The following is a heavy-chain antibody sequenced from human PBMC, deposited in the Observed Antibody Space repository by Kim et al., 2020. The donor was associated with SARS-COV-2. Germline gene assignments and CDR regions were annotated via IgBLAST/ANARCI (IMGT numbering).Heavy chain of an antibody. D-gene: IGHD6-13*01. CDR2: IYPGDSDT. J-gene: IGHJ6*02. CDR1: GYSFTSYW. V-gene: IGHV5-51*01. Sequence: GESLKISCKGSGYSFTSYWIGWVRQMPGKGLEWMGIIYPGDSDTRYSPSFQGQVTISADKSISTAYLQWSSLKASDTAMYYCARAAWYSSSWQDYYYYGMDVWGQGTTVTVSS. CDR3: ARAAWYSSSWQDYYYYGMDV.